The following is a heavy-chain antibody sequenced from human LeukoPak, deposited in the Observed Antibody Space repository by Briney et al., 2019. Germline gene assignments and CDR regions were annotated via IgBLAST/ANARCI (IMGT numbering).Heavy chain of an antibody. CDR2: INHSGST. J-gene: IGHJ4*02. CDR1: GGSFSGYY. CDR3: ASRYDYSNYIDY. D-gene: IGHD4-11*01. Sequence: SETLSLTCAVYGGSFSGYYWSWIRQPPGKGLEWIGEINHSGSTNYNPSLKSRVTISVDTSKNQFSLKLSSVTAADTAVYYCASRYDYSNYIDYWGQGTLVTVSS. V-gene: IGHV4-34*01.